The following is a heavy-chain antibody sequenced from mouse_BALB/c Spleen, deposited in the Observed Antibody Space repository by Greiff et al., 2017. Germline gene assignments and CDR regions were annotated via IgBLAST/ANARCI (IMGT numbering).Heavy chain of an antibody. V-gene: IGHV14-3*02. CDR3: ARVGESYRYFED. J-gene: IGHJ1*01. CDR1: GFNFKDTY. CDR2: IDPSNGNT. Sequence: VQLQQSGAELVKPGASVKLSCTASGFNFKDTYMHWVKQRPEQGLEWIGRIDPSNGNTKYDPKFQGKATITADTSSNTAYLQLSSLTSEDTAVYYCARVGESYRYFEDWGEGTTVTVSS.